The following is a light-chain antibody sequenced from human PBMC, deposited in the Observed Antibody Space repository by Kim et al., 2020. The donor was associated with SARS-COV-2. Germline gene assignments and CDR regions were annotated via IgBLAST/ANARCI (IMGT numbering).Light chain of an antibody. CDR1: DSNIGSHY. V-gene: IGLV1-47*01. CDR2: MDD. CDR3: ATWDAGLSGPV. J-gene: IGLJ3*02. Sequence: GQTVTISCSGSDSNIGSHYVSWFQQLPGSAPNLLIYMDDQRPSGVPDRFSGSRSGTSASLAISGLRPEDDADYHCATWDAGLSGPVFGGGTQLTVL.